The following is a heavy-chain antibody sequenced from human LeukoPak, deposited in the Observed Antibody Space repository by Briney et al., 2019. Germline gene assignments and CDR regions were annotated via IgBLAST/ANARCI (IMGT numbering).Heavy chain of an antibody. Sequence: SVKVSCKASGGTFSSYAISWVRQAPGQGIEWMGRIIPIFGTANYAQKFQGRVTITTDESTSTAYMELSSLRSEDTAVYYCARDPHMERGLDPWGQGTLVTVSS. CDR1: GGTFSSYA. J-gene: IGHJ5*02. V-gene: IGHV1-69*05. D-gene: IGHD2-21*01. CDR3: ARDPHMERGLDP. CDR2: IIPIFGTA.